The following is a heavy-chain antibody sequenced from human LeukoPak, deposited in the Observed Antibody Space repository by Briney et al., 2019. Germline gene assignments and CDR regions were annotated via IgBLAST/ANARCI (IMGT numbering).Heavy chain of an antibody. CDR2: INHSGST. J-gene: IGHJ5*02. D-gene: IGHD3-10*01. CDR1: GGSFSGYY. V-gene: IGHV4-34*01. Sequence: NPSETLSLTCAVYGGSFSGYYWSWIRQPPGKGLEWIGEINHSGSTNYNPSLKSRVTISVDTSKNQFSLKLSSVTAADTAVYYCARAHYGSGSINWFDPWGQGTLVTVSS. CDR3: ARAHYGSGSINWFDP.